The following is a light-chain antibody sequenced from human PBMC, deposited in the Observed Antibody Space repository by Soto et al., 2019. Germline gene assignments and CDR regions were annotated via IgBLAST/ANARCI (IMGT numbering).Light chain of an antibody. CDR3: QQCARSPLT. J-gene: IGKJ1*01. V-gene: IGKV3-20*01. CDR2: DAS. CDR1: QSVTNNY. Sequence: EIVLTQSPGTLSLSPGESATLSCRASQSVTNNYLAWYQQKPGQAPRLLIADASRRATGIPDRFSGSGSGTAFTLTISRLEPEDFAVYYCQQCARSPLTFGQGTKVEMK.